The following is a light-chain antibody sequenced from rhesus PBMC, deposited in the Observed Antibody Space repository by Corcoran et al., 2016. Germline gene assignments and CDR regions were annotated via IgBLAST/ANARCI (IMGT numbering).Light chain of an antibody. Sequence: DIQMTQSPSSLSASVGDRVTITCRASQGNSSYLNWYQQKPGKAPKLLIYYANLLESGVPSRFSGNGYRTEFTLTLRSLQPADFATYYCRQYNSLPLTFGRATKVEIK. CDR1: QGNSSY. J-gene: IGKJ4*01. CDR3: RQYNSLPLT. V-gene: IGKV1-32*01. CDR2: YAN.